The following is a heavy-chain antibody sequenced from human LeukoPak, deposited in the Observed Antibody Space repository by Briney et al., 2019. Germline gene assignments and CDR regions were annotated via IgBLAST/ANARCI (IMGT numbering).Heavy chain of an antibody. D-gene: IGHD3/OR15-3a*01. CDR2: ISGSGGST. J-gene: IGHJ6*03. CDR3: ARSGRVTYYYYMDV. CDR1: GFTFSSYA. Sequence: PGGSLRLSCAASGFTFSSYAMSWVRQAPGKGLEWVSAISGSGGSTYYADSVKGRFTISRDNSKNTLYLQMNSLRAEDTAVYYCARSGRVTYYYYMDVWGKGTTVTVSS. V-gene: IGHV3-23*01.